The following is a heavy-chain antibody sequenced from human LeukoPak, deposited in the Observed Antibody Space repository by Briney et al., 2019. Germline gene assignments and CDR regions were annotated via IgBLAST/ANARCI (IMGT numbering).Heavy chain of an antibody. D-gene: IGHD2-21*01. CDR2: MYYSGST. Sequence: PSETLSLTCTVSGVSISSDKYYWSWIRQRPGKGLEWIGYMYYSGSTSYNPSLKSRVSISLGTPKNQFSLKLTSVTAADTAVYYCATPYCGTISCLDVFDIWGQGTMLTVSS. CDR1: GVSISSDKYY. V-gene: IGHV4-31*03. CDR3: ATPYCGTISCLDVFDI. J-gene: IGHJ3*02.